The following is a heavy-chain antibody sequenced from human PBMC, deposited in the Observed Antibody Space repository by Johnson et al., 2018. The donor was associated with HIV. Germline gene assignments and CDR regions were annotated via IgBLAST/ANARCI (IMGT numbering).Heavy chain of an antibody. V-gene: IGHV3-30*02. CDR2: IQYDGSNK. CDR3: AKDLSPYSSGWYDAFDI. Sequence: QVQLVESGGGLVQPGGSLRLSCAASGFSFRSYGMHWVRQAPGKGLEWVAFIQYDGSNKYYADSVKGRFTISRDNSKNTLYLQMNSLRAEDTAVYYCAKDLSPYSSGWYDAFDIRGQGTMVTVSS. CDR1: GFSFRSYG. D-gene: IGHD6-19*01. J-gene: IGHJ3*02.